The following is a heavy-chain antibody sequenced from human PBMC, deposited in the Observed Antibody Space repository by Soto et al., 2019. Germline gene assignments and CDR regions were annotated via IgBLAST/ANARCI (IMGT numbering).Heavy chain of an antibody. J-gene: IGHJ6*02. CDR2: ISYDGSNK. CDR3: AKEARWYSNSAYYYYGMDV. CDR1: GFTFSSYG. V-gene: IGHV3-30*18. Sequence: GGSLRLSCAASGFTFSSYGMHWVRQAPGKGLEWVAVISYDGSNKYYADSVKGRFTISRDNSKNTLYLQMNSLRAEDTAVYHCAKEARWYSNSAYYYYGMDVWGQGTTVTVSS. D-gene: IGHD6-13*01.